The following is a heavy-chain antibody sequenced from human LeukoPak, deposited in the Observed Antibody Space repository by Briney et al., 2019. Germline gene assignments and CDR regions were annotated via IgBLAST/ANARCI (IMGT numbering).Heavy chain of an antibody. V-gene: IGHV3-23*01. J-gene: IGHJ4*02. CDR1: GFTFSSYA. CDR2: ISGLSGSGGVT. Sequence: GGSLRLSCAASGFTFSSYAMSWVRQAPGKGLEWVSDISGLSGSGGVTYYADAVKGRFTISRDNSKNTLYLQMNSLRVEDTAVYYCAKAAGGGYYGSSGYPPGDWGQGTLVTVSS. D-gene: IGHD3-22*01. CDR3: AKAAGGGYYGSSGYPPGD.